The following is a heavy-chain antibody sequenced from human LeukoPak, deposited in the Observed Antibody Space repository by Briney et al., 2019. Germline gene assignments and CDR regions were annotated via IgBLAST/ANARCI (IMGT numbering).Heavy chain of an antibody. D-gene: IGHD6-19*01. Sequence: SETLSLTCTVSGGSISSSSYYWGWIRQPPGKGLEWIGSIYYSGSTYYNPSLKSRVTIPVDTSKNQFSLKLSSVTAADTAVYYCARVRAIAVAGHIPYYFDYWGQGTLVTVSS. CDR2: IYYSGST. CDR1: GGSISSSSYY. V-gene: IGHV4-39*07. CDR3: ARVRAIAVAGHIPYYFDY. J-gene: IGHJ4*02.